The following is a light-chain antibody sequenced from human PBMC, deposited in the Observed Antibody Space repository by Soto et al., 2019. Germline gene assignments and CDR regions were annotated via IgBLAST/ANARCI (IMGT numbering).Light chain of an antibody. V-gene: IGKV3D-15*01. J-gene: IGKJ5*01. CDR2: GAS. Sequence: EIVMTQSQATLSVSPGKRATSPCRASQGVSSNLAWYQQNPGQAPRLLIYGASTRATGIPARFSGSGSGTEFTLTISSLQSEDFAVYYCQQYNNWPPITFGQGTRLEIK. CDR3: QQYNNWPPIT. CDR1: QGVSSN.